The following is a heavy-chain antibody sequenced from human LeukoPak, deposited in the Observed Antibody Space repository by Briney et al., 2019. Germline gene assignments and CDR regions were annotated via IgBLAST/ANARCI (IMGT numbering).Heavy chain of an antibody. V-gene: IGHV3-9*01. D-gene: IGHD2-2*01. Sequence: GGSLRLSCAASGFTFDDYAMHWVRQAPGKGLEWVSGISWNSGSIGYADSVKGRFTISRDNSKNTLYLQMNSLRAEDTAVYYCAKVRAEVVPAAMVYGNWFDPWGQGTLVTVSS. CDR3: AKVRAEVVPAAMVYGNWFDP. CDR1: GFTFDDYA. J-gene: IGHJ5*02. CDR2: ISWNSGSI.